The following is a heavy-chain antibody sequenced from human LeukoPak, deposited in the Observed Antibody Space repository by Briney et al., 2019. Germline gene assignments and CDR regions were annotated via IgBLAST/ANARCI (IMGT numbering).Heavy chain of an antibody. Sequence: ASVKVSCKASGGTFSSYAISWVRQAPGRGLEWMGGIIPIFGTTNYAQKFQGRVTITTDESTSTAYMELSSPRSEDTAVYYCARSFMYDILTGSLLTYFDYWGQGTLVTVSS. J-gene: IGHJ4*02. CDR1: GGTFSSYA. D-gene: IGHD3-9*01. V-gene: IGHV1-69*05. CDR2: IIPIFGTT. CDR3: ARSFMYDILTGSLLTYFDY.